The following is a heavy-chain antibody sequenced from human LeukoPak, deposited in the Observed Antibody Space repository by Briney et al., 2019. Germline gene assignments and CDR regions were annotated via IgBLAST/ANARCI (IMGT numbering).Heavy chain of an antibody. CDR1: GYTFTSYY. CDR3: ARGMGRPFVVGDFDY. D-gene: IGHD2-2*01. Sequence: GASVKVSCKASGYTFTSYYMHWVRQAPGQGLEWMGIINPSGGSTSYAQKFQGRVTTTRDTSTSTVYMELSSLRSEDTAVYYCARGMGRPFVVGDFDYWGQGTLVTVSS. J-gene: IGHJ4*02. V-gene: IGHV1-46*01. CDR2: INPSGGST.